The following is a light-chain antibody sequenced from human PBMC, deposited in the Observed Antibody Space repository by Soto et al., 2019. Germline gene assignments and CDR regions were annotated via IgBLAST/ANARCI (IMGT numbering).Light chain of an antibody. CDR2: GVT. J-gene: IGLJ1*01. CDR3: SSYTSASTLLYL. CDR1: SSDVGGYNY. Sequence: QSALTQPASVSGSPGQSITISCTGTSSDVGGYNYVSWYQQHPGIAPILLIYGVTNRPSGVSSRVSGSKSGNTASLTISGLQAEDEADYHCSSYTSASTLLYLFGTGTKVTVL. V-gene: IGLV2-14*01.